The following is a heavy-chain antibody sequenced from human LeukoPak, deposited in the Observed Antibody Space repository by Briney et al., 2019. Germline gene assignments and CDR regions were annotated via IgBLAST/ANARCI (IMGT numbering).Heavy chain of an antibody. CDR2: IIPIFGTA. V-gene: IGHV1-69*13. J-gene: IGHJ5*02. CDR3: ARGGKAAAGTHLGWFDP. Sequence: SVKVSCKASGGTFSSYAISWVRQAPGQGLEWMGGIIPIFGTANYAQKFQGRVTITADESTSTAYMELSSLRSEDTAVYYCARGGKAAAGTHLGWFDPWGQGTLVTVSS. CDR1: GGTFSSYA. D-gene: IGHD6-13*01.